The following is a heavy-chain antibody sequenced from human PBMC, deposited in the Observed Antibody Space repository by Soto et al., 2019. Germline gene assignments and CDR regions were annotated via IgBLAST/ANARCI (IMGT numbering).Heavy chain of an antibody. D-gene: IGHD3-10*01. CDR2: INQDGSQR. CDR3: ARTGDDY. V-gene: IGHV3-7*01. Sequence: EVQLVDSGGGLVQPVGSLRLSCAASGFTFTGVWMAWVRQAPGKGLEWVANINQDGSQRYYMDSVKGRFTISRDNAEKSLYLQMNSLRAEDTAVYYCARTGDDYWGQGTLVTVSS. J-gene: IGHJ4*02. CDR1: GFTFTGVW.